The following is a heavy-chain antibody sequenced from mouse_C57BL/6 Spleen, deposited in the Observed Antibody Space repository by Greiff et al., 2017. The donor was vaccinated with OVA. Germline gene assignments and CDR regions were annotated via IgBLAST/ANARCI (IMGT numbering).Heavy chain of an antibody. J-gene: IGHJ2*01. D-gene: IGHD4-1*01. V-gene: IGHV5-4*01. CDR3: ARDLGRDYFDY. CDR2: ISDGGSYT. Sequence: EVQVVESGGGLVKPGGSLKLSCAASGFTFSSYAMSWVRQTPEKRLEWVATISDGGSYTYYPDNVKGRFTISRDNAKNNLYLQMSHLKSEDTAMYYCARDLGRDYFDYWGQGTTLTVSS. CDR1: GFTFSSYA.